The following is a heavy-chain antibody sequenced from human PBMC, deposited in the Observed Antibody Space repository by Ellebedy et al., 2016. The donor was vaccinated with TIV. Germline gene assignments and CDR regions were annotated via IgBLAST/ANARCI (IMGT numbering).Heavy chain of an antibody. V-gene: IGHV3-30*02. Sequence: GESLKISCATSGFSTSGMHWVRQAPGKGLEWVAFIRSDGSNKYYADSVEGRLTISRDNSRNTLDLQMTRLGAEDTARYYCVKGAYPVPTVMAVWGQGTVVIASS. D-gene: IGHD3-16*01. CDR1: GFSTSG. CDR2: IRSDGSNK. CDR3: VKGAYPVPTVMAV. J-gene: IGHJ6*02.